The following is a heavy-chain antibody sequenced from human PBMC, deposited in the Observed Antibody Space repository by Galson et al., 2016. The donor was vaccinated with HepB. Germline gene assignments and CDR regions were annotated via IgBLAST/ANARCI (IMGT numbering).Heavy chain of an antibody. CDR1: GGSINRPGFY. V-gene: IGHV4-31*03. CDR2: IYYTGYT. J-gene: IGHJ4*02. CDR3: WGGEGQCGGSRGFDV. D-gene: IGHD2-21*01. Sequence: QVQLQASGPGLVRPSQTLSLTCPVSGGSINRPGFYWTWIRQHPAEGLEWIGYIYYTGYTSHNPPLKSRLIISVRPTETQSALVLNSVPGSYTAVCYWWGGEGQCGGSRGFDVWGQGIQVSVPS.